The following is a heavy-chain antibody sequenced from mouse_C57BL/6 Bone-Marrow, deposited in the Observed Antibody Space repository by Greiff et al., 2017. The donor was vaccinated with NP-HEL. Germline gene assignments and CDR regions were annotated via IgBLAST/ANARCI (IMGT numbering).Heavy chain of an antibody. CDR2: ISDGGSYT. J-gene: IGHJ3*01. CDR1: GFTFSSYA. Sequence: EVKLVESGGGLVKPGGSLKLSCAASGFTFSSYAMSWVRQTPEKRLEWVATISDGGSYTYYPDNVKGRFTISRDNAKNNLYLQMSHLKSEDTAMYYCARDQLGRVAWFAYWGQGTLVTVSA. CDR3: ARDQLGRVAWFAY. V-gene: IGHV5-4*01. D-gene: IGHD4-1*02.